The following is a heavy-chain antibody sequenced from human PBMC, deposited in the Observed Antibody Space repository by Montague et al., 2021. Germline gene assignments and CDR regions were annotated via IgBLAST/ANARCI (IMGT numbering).Heavy chain of an antibody. Sequence: PALVKPTQTLTLTCTFSGFSLSTSGVGVGWIRQPPGKALEWLALIYWDDDKRYSPSLKSRLTITKGTSKNQVVLTMTNIDPVDTATYYCAHRQGGYDLWYWGQGTLVTVSS. V-gene: IGHV2-5*02. CDR2: IYWDDDK. CDR1: GFSLSTSGVG. J-gene: IGHJ4*02. CDR3: AHRQGGYDLWY. D-gene: IGHD5-12*01.